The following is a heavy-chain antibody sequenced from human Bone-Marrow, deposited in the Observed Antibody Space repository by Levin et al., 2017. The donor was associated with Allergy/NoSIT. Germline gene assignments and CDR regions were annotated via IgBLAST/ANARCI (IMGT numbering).Heavy chain of an antibody. J-gene: IGHJ4*02. CDR2: INPSGGRT. V-gene: IGHV1-46*01. CDR1: GYTLTNFY. D-gene: IGHD5-12*01. CDR3: ARDYTGYDFQDY. Sequence: ASVKVSCKASGYTLTNFYMHWVRQAPGQGLEWIGVINPSGGRTNYAQKFRGRVIMTRDTSTSTVYLELFSLRSEDTAVYYCARDYTGYDFQDYWGQGTLVTVSS.